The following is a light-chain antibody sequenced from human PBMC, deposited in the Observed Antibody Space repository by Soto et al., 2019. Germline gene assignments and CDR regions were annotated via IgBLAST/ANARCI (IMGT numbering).Light chain of an antibody. J-gene: IGKJ3*01. CDR3: QQYNYFAT. CDR2: DVS. V-gene: IGKV1-5*01. CDR1: ESLSGR. Sequence: DIQMTQSPSTLSSSVGDRDTITCRASESLSGRLAWYQQRPGQAPTLLIYDVSTLESGVPSRFSGTGSGTEFSLTFIGLQPDDFATYYCQQYNYFATFGPVTNVDIK.